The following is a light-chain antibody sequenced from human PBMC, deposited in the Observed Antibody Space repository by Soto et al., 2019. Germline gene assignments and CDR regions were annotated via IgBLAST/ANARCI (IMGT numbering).Light chain of an antibody. CDR1: SSDVGGYKF. V-gene: IGLV2-14*01. J-gene: IGLJ3*02. Sequence: QSVLTQPASVSGSPGQSITISCTGTSSDVGGYKFVSWYQQHPGKAPKLMIYEVSNRPSGVSNRFSGSKSGNTASLTISGLQAEDEADYYCSSYTTSSTREFGGGTKVTVL. CDR2: EVS. CDR3: SSYTTSSTRE.